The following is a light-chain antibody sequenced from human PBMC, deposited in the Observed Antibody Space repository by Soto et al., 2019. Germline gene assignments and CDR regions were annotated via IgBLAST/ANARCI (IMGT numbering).Light chain of an antibody. CDR3: HQCDNAPFT. Sequence: EIVLTQSPGTLSLSPGERATLSCRASQSLSSNYLAWYQQRPGQSPRLLVYGASSRATGIPDRFSGSGFGPDFALTISRLEPEDSAVYYCHQCDNAPFTFGPGTRVGIK. J-gene: IGKJ3*01. CDR2: GAS. V-gene: IGKV3-20*01. CDR1: QSLSSNY.